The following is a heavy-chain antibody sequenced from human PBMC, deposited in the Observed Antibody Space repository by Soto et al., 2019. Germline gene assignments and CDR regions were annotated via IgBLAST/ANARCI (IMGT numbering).Heavy chain of an antibody. J-gene: IGHJ5*02. CDR1: GGSISSYY. Sequence: SETLSLTCTVSGGSISSYYWSWIRQPPGKGLEWIGYIYYSGSTNYNPSLKSRVTISVDTSKNQFSLKLSSVTAADTAVYYCARDSSYCNSTSCSINWFDPWGQGTLVTAPQ. V-gene: IGHV4-59*01. CDR2: IYYSGST. CDR3: ARDSSYCNSTSCSINWFDP. D-gene: IGHD2-2*01.